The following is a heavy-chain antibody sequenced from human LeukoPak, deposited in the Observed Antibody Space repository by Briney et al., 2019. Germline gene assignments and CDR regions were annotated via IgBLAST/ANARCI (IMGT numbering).Heavy chain of an antibody. J-gene: IGHJ4*02. CDR2: TYYRGST. CDR1: GGSISNSSYY. Sequence: SETLSLTCTVSGGSISNSSYYWGWIRQPPGKGLEWIGSTYYRGSTYYNPSLKSRVTISVDTSKNQFSLKLSSVTAADTAVFYCARQGIASAGAGTDYWGQGTLVTVSS. V-gene: IGHV4-39*01. CDR3: ARQGIASAGAGTDY. D-gene: IGHD6-13*01.